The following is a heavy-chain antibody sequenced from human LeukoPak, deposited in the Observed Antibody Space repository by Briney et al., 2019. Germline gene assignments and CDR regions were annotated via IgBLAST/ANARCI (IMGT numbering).Heavy chain of an antibody. CDR2: ISSSGSTI. CDR3: AELGITMIGGV. D-gene: IGHD3-10*02. CDR1: GFTVSSNY. Sequence: GGSLRLSCAASGFTVSSNYMSWIRQAPGKGLEWVSYISSSGSTIYYADSVKGRFTISRDNAKNSLYLQMNSLRAEDTAVYYCAELGITMIGGVWGKGTTVTISS. J-gene: IGHJ6*04. V-gene: IGHV3-11*04.